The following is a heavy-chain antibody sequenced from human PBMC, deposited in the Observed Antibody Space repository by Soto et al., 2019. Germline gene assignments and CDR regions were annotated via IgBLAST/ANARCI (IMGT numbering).Heavy chain of an antibody. CDR1: AYSFTSYW. V-gene: IGHV5-51*01. J-gene: IGHJ4*02. CDR3: ARSTSPFYFDY. CDR2: IYPGDSDT. Sequence: GESLKISCKGSAYSFTSYWIAWVRQMPGKGLEWMGIIYPGDSDTGYSPSFQGQVTISADKSISTAYLQWSSLKASDTAMYYCARSTSPFYFDYWGQGTLVTVSS.